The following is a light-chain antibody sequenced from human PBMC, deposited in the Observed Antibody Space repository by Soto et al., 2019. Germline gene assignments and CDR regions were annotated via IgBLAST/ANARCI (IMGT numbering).Light chain of an antibody. CDR1: QSLTNNY. J-gene: IGKJ1*01. CDR2: GAS. Sequence: EIVLTQSPGTLSLSAGERATISCRASQSLTNNYFAWYQQKPGRALRLLIDGASTRATGIPDRLSGSGSGTDFTLTISRMEPEDVAVYYCQQYEAVVTFGQGTKVDIK. V-gene: IGKV3-20*01. CDR3: QQYEAVVT.